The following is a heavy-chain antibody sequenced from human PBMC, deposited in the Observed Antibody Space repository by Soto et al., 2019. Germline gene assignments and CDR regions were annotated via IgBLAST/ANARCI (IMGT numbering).Heavy chain of an antibody. J-gene: IGHJ3*02. Sequence: GGSLRLSCAASGFTFSSYAMSWVRQAPGKGLGWVSAISGSGGSTYYADSVKGRFTISRDNSKNTLYLQMNSLRAEDTAVYYCAKDLRRDGYNNDAFDIWGQGTMVTVSS. V-gene: IGHV3-23*01. D-gene: IGHD5-12*01. CDR2: ISGSGGST. CDR3: AKDLRRDGYNNDAFDI. CDR1: GFTFSSYA.